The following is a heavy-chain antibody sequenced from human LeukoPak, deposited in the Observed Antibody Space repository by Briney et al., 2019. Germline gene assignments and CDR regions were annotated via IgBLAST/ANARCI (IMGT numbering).Heavy chain of an antibody. CDR1: GFIFSSYG. CDR3: ARDAPRIAAADY. V-gene: IGHV3-33*01. J-gene: IGHJ4*02. Sequence: GGPLSLLCGPSGFIFSSYGMLGARQARGKGREWVAVIWNDRSNKYYADSVKGRFTISRDNSKNTLYLQMNSLRAEGTAVYYCARDAPRIAAADYWGQGTLVTVSS. D-gene: IGHD6-13*01. CDR2: IWNDRSNK.